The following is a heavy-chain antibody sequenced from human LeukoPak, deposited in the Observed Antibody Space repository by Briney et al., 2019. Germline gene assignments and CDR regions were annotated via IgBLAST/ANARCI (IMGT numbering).Heavy chain of an antibody. Sequence: GGSLRLSCAASGFTFSSYGTHWVRQAPGKGLEWVAVISYDGSNKYYADSVKGRFTISRDNSKNTLYLQMNSLRAEDTAVYYCAKETEITMVRGVIWGGYFDYWGQGTLVTVSS. CDR2: ISYDGSNK. V-gene: IGHV3-30*18. CDR3: AKETEITMVRGVIWGGYFDY. CDR1: GFTFSSYG. D-gene: IGHD3-10*01. J-gene: IGHJ4*02.